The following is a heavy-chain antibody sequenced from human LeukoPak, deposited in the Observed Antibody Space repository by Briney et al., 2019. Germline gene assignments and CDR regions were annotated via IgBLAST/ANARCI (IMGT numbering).Heavy chain of an antibody. CDR3: AREFQGYSYGPGPDSSGYL. CDR2: ISSSGSTI. CDR1: GFTFSSYE. Sequence: GGSLRLSCAASGFTFSSYEMNWVRQAPGKGLEWVSYISSSGSTIYYAGSVKGRFTISRDNAKNSLYLQMNGLRAEDTAVYYCAREFQGYSYGPGPDSSGYLWGQGTLVTVSS. V-gene: IGHV3-48*03. J-gene: IGHJ5*02. D-gene: IGHD5-18*01.